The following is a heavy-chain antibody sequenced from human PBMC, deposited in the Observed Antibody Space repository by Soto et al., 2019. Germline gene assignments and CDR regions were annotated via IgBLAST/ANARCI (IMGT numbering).Heavy chain of an antibody. J-gene: IGHJ6*02. Sequence: TSETLSLTCDVSGYSITSGHYWGWIRQPPGKGLEWTGIIHHSGSTYYNPSLKSRVTISIDTSRKQFSLKLTSVTAADTAVYYCARRIEMTTMKTGMDVWGQGTTVTVSS. CDR3: ARRIEMTTMKTGMDV. CDR1: GYSITSGHY. V-gene: IGHV4-38-2*01. CDR2: IHHSGST.